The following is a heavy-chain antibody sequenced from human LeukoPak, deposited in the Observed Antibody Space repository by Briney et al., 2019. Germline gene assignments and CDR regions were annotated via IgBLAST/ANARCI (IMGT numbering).Heavy chain of an antibody. J-gene: IGHJ4*02. V-gene: IGHV3-9*01. CDR3: AKDSYGGSGSYYLYSFDY. CDR1: GFTFDDYS. Sequence: GRSLGLSCAASGFTFDDYSMHWVRQAPGKGLEWVSGISWNSGLLGYADSVKGRFTISRDNTKNSLYLQMNSLRPEDTALYYCAKDSYGGSGSYYLYSFDYWGQGTLVTVSS. D-gene: IGHD3-10*01. CDR2: ISWNSGLL.